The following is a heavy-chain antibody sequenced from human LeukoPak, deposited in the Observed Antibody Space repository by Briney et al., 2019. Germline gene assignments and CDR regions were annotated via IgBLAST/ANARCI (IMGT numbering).Heavy chain of an antibody. Sequence: SETLSLTCTVSGGSISSYYWSWIRQPPGKGLEWIGYIYYSGSTNYNPSLKSRVTISVDTSKNQFSLKLSSVTAADTAAYYCARGDQRFGDPTSFDYWGQGTLVTVSS. J-gene: IGHJ4*02. V-gene: IGHV4-59*01. CDR3: ARGDQRFGDPTSFDY. D-gene: IGHD3-10*01. CDR2: IYYSGST. CDR1: GGSISSYY.